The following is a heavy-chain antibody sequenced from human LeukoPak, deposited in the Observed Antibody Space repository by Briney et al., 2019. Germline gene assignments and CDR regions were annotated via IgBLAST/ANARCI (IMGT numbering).Heavy chain of an antibody. CDR1: GFTFSSYD. V-gene: IGHV3-23*01. Sequence: GGSLRLSCAASGFTFSSYDMYWVRQAPGKGLECVASISRHSGASTYYADSVKGRFTISRDNSKNTLYLQMNSLRAEDTAVYYCAKDAFPYCGGDCSRLRWFDPWGQGTLVTVSS. J-gene: IGHJ5*02. CDR2: ISRHSGAST. CDR3: AKDAFPYCGGDCSRLRWFDP. D-gene: IGHD2-21*01.